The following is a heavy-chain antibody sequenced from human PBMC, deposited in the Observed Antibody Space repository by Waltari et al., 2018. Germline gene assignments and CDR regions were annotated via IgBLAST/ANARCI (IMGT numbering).Heavy chain of an antibody. D-gene: IGHD6-19*01. J-gene: IGHJ4*02. V-gene: IGHV4-59*08. CDR1: GGSINIYY. Sequence: QVQLQESGPGLVKPSETLSLTCTVSGGSINIYYWSWIRQPPGKGLEWIGYVYYTGNTSSNPSLESRVTVSADTSKNQVARRLRSVTAADTAVYYCARGMSSVWYGPFDYWGQGTLVTVSS. CDR3: ARGMSSVWYGPFDY. CDR2: VYYTGNT.